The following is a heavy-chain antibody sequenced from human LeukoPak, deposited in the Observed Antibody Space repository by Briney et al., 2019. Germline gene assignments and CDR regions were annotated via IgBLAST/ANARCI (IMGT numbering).Heavy chain of an antibody. CDR1: GFTFSSYE. D-gene: IGHD2-15*01. V-gene: IGHV3-48*03. J-gene: IGHJ3*02. CDR2: ITVSGSTI. Sequence: GGCLRLSCAASGFTFSSYEMNSGRQAPGKWLGWVSSITVSGSTIYYADSVKGRFTISRDNAKNSLYLQMNSLRAEDTAVYYCARDCGGGSCYGPYDAFDIWGQGTMVTVSS. CDR3: ARDCGGGSCYGPYDAFDI.